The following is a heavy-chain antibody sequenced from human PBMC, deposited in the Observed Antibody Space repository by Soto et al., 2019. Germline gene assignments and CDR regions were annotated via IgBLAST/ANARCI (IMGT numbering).Heavy chain of an antibody. J-gene: IGHJ2*01. CDR1: GFTFSDYY. D-gene: IGHD6-19*01. V-gene: IGHV3-11*01. CDR3: ARDPWKAVAGIFDWYFDL. CDR2: ISSSGTTI. Sequence: QVQLVESGGGLVKPGGSLRLSCAASGFTFSDYYMSWIRQAPGQGLEWVSYISSSGTTIYYADSVKDRFTITRYNAKNSLYLQMNSLRAEDTAVYYCARDPWKAVAGIFDWYFDLWGRGTLVTVSS.